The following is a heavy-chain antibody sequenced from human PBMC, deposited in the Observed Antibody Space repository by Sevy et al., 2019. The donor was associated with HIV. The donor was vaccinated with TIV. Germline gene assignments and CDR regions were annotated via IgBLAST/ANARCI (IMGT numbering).Heavy chain of an antibody. CDR1: GYSFDSYD. J-gene: IGHJ6*02. Sequence: ASVKVSCEASGYSFDSYDINWVRQATGQGLEWMGWMSHKTGATGFAQKFKGRVTMTRNTSISTAYMELSSLTNEDTAVYYCASGGTGDFWSYEYYYYGMDVWCQGTTVTVSS. CDR2: MSHKTGAT. CDR3: ASGGTGDFWSYEYYYYGMDV. V-gene: IGHV1-8*01. D-gene: IGHD3-3*01.